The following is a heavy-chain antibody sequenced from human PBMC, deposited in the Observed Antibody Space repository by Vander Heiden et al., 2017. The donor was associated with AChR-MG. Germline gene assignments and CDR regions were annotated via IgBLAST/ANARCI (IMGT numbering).Heavy chain of an antibody. J-gene: IGHJ6*03. CDR2: INPNSGGT. CDR1: GYTFTGYY. D-gene: IGHD5-12*01. CDR3: ATVGGKMATITAAYYYYMDV. Sequence: QVQLVQSGAEVKKPGASVKVSCKASGYTFTGYYMPGVRQAPGQGLEWMGWINPNSGGTNYAQKFQGRVTMTRDTSISTAYMELSRLRSDDTAVYYCATVGGKMATITAAYYYYMDVWGKGTTVTVSS. V-gene: IGHV1-2*02.